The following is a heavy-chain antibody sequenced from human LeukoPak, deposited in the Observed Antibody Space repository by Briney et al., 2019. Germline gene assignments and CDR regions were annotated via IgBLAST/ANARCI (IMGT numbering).Heavy chain of an antibody. CDR3: ATLGANYYDSSGYDYFDY. CDR1: SGSISSSSYY. D-gene: IGHD3-22*01. CDR2: IYYSGST. V-gene: IGHV4-61*05. Sequence: KSSETLSLTCTVSSGSISSSSYYWGWIRQPPGKGLEWIGYIYYSGSTNYNPSLKSRVTISVDTSKNQFSLKLSSVTAADTAVYYCATLGANYYDSSGYDYFDYWGQGTLVTVSS. J-gene: IGHJ4*02.